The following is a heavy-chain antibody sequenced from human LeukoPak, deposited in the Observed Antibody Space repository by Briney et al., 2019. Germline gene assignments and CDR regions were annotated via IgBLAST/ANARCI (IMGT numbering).Heavy chain of an antibody. J-gene: IGHJ4*02. CDR3: GRQGYIASYYFVDY. CDR1: GGSINSYY. Sequence: PSETLSLTCSVSGGSINSYYWGWVRQPAGKGLEWIGRIYTTGTTNYSPSLKSRLSMSLDTSKNQFSLTLTSVTAADTAVYYCGRQGYIASYYFVDYWSPGTLVTVSS. D-gene: IGHD3-10*01. CDR2: IYTTGTT. V-gene: IGHV4-4*07.